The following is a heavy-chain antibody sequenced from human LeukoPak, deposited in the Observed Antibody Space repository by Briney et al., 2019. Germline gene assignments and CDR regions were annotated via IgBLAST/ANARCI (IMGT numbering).Heavy chain of an antibody. CDR1: GGSFSGYY. V-gene: IGHV4-34*01. CDR3: ARGGDIVVVPAAICAFDI. J-gene: IGHJ3*02. D-gene: IGHD2-2*02. CDR2: INHSGST. Sequence: SETLSLTCAVYGGSFSGYYWSWIRQPPGKGLEWIGEINHSGSTNYNPSLTSRVTISVDTSKNQFSLKLSSVTAADTAVYYCARGGDIVVVPAAICAFDIWGQGTMVTVSS.